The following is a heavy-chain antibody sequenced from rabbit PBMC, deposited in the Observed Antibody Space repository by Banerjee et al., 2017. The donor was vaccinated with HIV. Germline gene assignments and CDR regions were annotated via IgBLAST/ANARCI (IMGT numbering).Heavy chain of an antibody. CDR1: GFSLSSYA. CDR3: ARDDASVNNLYLKL. D-gene: IGHD1-1*01. V-gene: IGHV1S45*01. Sequence: QEQLEESGGDLVKPGASLTLTCTVSGFSLSSYAMCWVRQAPGKGLEWIACIYTSSGNTWYASWAKGRFTISKTSSTTVTLQMTSLTAADTATYLCARDDASVNNLYLKLWGQGTLVTVS. CDR2: IYTSSGNT. J-gene: IGHJ3*01.